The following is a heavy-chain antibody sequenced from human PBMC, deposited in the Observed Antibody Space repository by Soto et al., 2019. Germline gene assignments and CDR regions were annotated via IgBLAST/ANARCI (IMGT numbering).Heavy chain of an antibody. J-gene: IGHJ2*01. D-gene: IGHD2-21*02. CDR2: IYYSGST. Sequence: QLQLQESGPGLVKPSETLSLTCTVSGGSISSSSYYWGWIRQPPGKGLEWIGSIYYSGSTYYNPSLKSRVTIPVDTSKNQSPLHLSAVTAADTAVYYCARIVVVTASHWYFDLWGRGTLVTVSS. V-gene: IGHV4-39*01. CDR3: ARIVVVTASHWYFDL. CDR1: GGSISSSSYY.